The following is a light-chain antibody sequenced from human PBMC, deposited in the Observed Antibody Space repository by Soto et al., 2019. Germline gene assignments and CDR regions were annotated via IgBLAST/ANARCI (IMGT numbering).Light chain of an antibody. J-gene: IGKJ2*01. V-gene: IGKV1-39*01. CDR2: GAS. Sequence: DIQMTQSPSSLSASVGDRVTITCRTSHNVNRYLNWYQQKSGKAPQVLIFGASTLQVGVPSRFAGSGPGTDFTLTISSLQPEDIGTYYCQQSYNSPQTFGQGTKVDIK. CDR3: QQSYNSPQT. CDR1: HNVNRY.